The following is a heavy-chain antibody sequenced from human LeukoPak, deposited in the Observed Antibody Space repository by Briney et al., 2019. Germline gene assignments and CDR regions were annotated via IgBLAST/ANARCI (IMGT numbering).Heavy chain of an antibody. D-gene: IGHD6-19*01. V-gene: IGHV4-34*01. J-gene: IGHJ5*02. CDR2: INHSGIT. CDR1: GGSYSDYY. CDR3: ARDPSSGWYLKGWFDP. Sequence: SETLSLTCGVYGGSYSDYYWSWIRQPPGKGLEWIGEINHSGITNYNPSLKSRVTISLDTSKNQFSLKLSSVTAADTAVYYCARDPSSGWYLKGWFDPWGQGTLVTVSS.